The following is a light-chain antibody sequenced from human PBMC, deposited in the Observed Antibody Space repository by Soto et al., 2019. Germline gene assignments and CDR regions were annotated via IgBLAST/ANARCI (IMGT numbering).Light chain of an antibody. J-gene: IGKJ5*01. CDR2: AAS. CDR3: QESYSTPPRVT. V-gene: IGKV1-39*01. CDR1: QTISNY. Sequence: DIQMTQSPSSLSASVGDRVTVTCRASQTISNYLNWYQQRPGKAPRLLIYAASSLQSGVPSRFSGSGSETHFTLTINNLQPEDFATYYSQESYSTPPRVTFVQGTRL.